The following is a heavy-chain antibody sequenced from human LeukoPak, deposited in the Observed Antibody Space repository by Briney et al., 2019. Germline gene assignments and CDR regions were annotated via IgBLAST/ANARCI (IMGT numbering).Heavy chain of an antibody. CDR2: ISYDGSNK. V-gene: IGHV3-30-3*01. J-gene: IGHJ6*03. CDR3: ARSGFLEWAMDV. Sequence: GGSLRLSCAASGFTFSSYAMHWVRQAPGKGLEWVAVISYDGSNKYYADSVKGRFTISRDNSKNTLYLQMNSLRAEDTAVYYCARSGFLEWAMDVWGKGTTVTVSS. CDR1: GFTFSSYA. D-gene: IGHD3-3*01.